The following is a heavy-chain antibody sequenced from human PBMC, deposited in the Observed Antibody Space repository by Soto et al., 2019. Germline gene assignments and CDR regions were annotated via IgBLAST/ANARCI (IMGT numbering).Heavy chain of an antibody. CDR3: ARESSGYSSYFDY. V-gene: IGHV3-23*01. CDR2: IRDSGSST. D-gene: IGHD5-12*01. CDR1: GFSFSRYA. Sequence: GGSLRLSCAASGFSFSRYAMSWVRQAPGKGLEWVSRIRDSGSSTYYVDSVKGRFTISRDVSKSTVYLQMDSLRAEDTAVYYCARESSGYSSYFDYWGQGALVTVSS. J-gene: IGHJ4*02.